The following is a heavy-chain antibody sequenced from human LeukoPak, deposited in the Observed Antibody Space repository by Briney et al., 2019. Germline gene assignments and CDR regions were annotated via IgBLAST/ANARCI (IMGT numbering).Heavy chain of an antibody. CDR1: GFGFSVYW. CDR3: ARVPTNSYGFGQ. Sequence: GGSLRLSCAASGFGFSVYWMHWVRQAPGKGLVWVAHINEDGTSASHADSVEGRFTISRDNAKNTLYLQMNSLTVEDTAVYYCARVPTNSYGFGQRGQGSLVTVSS. CDR2: INEDGTSA. V-gene: IGHV3-74*01. J-gene: IGHJ4*02. D-gene: IGHD5-18*01.